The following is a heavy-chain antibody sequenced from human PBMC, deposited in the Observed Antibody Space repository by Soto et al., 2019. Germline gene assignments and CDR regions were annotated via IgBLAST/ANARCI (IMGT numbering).Heavy chain of an antibody. CDR1: GFTISSNA. D-gene: IGHD1-1*01. Sequence: PGGSLRLSCAASGFTISSNAMYWVRQAPGKGLEWVSAISDRGDTTHYADSVKGRFTISRDTYKNTLYLQLSTMRADDTDVYYCAKDKPGTTSFDYWGQGTLVTVSS. J-gene: IGHJ4*02. CDR3: AKDKPGTTSFDY. V-gene: IGHV3-23*01. CDR2: ISDRGDTT.